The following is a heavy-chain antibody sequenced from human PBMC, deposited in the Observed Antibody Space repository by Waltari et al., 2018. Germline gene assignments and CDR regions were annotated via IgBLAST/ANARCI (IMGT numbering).Heavy chain of an antibody. Sequence: QVQLQESGPGLVKPSETLSLTCTVSGGSISIYYWSWIRPPPGKGLEWIGYIYYSGSTNYNPSLKSRVTISVDTSKNQFSLKLSSVTAADMAVYYCARAPPSGGAFDIWGQGTMVTVSS. V-gene: IGHV4-59*01. CDR2: IYYSGST. CDR1: GGSISIYY. D-gene: IGHD3-10*01. J-gene: IGHJ3*02. CDR3: ARAPPSGGAFDI.